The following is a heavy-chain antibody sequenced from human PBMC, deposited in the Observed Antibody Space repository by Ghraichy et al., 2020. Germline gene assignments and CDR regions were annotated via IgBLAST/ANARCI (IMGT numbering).Heavy chain of an antibody. CDR1: GSTFSDYG. V-gene: IGHV3-21*01. CDR3: ARGVIDF. CDR2: ISGTTSYT. J-gene: IGHJ4*02. Sequence: GGSLRLSCAASGSTFSDYGMTWVRQAPGKGLEWVSSISGTTSYTHYADSVKGRFTISRDNAKSSLSLQMNSLSAEDTAVYYCARGVIDFWGQGTLVTVSS.